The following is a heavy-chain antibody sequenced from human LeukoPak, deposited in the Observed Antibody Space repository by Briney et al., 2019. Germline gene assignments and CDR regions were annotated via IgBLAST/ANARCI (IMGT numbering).Heavy chain of an antibody. V-gene: IGHV1-18*04. Sequence: PEASVKVSCKASGYTFTGYYMHWVRQAPGQGLEWMGWISAYNGNTNYAQKLQGRVTMTTDTSTSTAYMELRSLRSDDTAVYYCARDSTRIWFGELLYHQSLDYYYYMDVWGKGTTVTISS. D-gene: IGHD3-10*01. CDR3: ARDSTRIWFGELLYHQSLDYYYYMDV. CDR2: ISAYNGNT. CDR1: GYTFTGYY. J-gene: IGHJ6*03.